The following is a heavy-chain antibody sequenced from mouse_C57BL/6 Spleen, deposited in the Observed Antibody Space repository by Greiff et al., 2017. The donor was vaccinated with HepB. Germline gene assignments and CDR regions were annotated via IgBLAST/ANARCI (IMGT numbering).Heavy chain of an antibody. J-gene: IGHJ1*03. CDR3: ARSYYGSSYWYFDV. V-gene: IGHV1-64*01. Sequence: QVQLQQSGAELVNPGASVKLSCKASGYTFTSYWMHWVKQRPGQGLEWIGMIHPNSGSTNYNEKFKSKATLTVDKSSSTAYMQLSSLTSEDSAVYYCARSYYGSSYWYFDVWGTGTTVTVSS. CDR1: GYTFTSYW. D-gene: IGHD1-1*01. CDR2: IHPNSGST.